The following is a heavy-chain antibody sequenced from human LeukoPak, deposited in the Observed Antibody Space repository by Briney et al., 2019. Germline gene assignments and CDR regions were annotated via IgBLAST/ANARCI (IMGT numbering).Heavy chain of an antibody. CDR2: IKQDGSEK. Sequence: GGSLRLSCAASGFTFSSYWMSWGRQAPGKGLEWVANIKQDGSEKYYVDSVKGRFTISRDNAKNSLYLQMNSLRAEDTAVYYCARDRNAVTTSTAFDYWGQGTLVTVSS. D-gene: IGHD4-17*01. V-gene: IGHV3-7*01. CDR3: ARDRNAVTTSTAFDY. J-gene: IGHJ4*02. CDR1: GFTFSSYW.